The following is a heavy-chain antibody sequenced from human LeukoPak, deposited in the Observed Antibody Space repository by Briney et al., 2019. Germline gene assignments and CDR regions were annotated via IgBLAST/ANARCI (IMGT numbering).Heavy chain of an antibody. Sequence: RASVKVSCKASGYTFTSYDINWVRQATGQGLEWMGWMNPNSGNTGYAQKFQGRVTMTRNTSISTAYMELSSLRSEDTAVYYCARVGDPSGSWFDPWGQGTLVTVSS. CDR3: ARVGDPSGSWFDP. J-gene: IGHJ5*02. CDR1: GYTFTSYD. D-gene: IGHD2-21*02. V-gene: IGHV1-8*01. CDR2: MNPNSGNT.